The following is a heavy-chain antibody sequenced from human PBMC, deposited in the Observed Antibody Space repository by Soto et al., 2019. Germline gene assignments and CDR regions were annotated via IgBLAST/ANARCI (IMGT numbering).Heavy chain of an antibody. V-gene: IGHV4-4*07. CDR1: GGSISGRF. D-gene: IGHD3-22*01. CDR3: VRDSSGYYTFDY. J-gene: IGHJ4*02. CDR2: IYSSGTS. Sequence: LSLTCTVSGGSISGRFWNWIRQPAGKGLEWIGRIYSSGTSNYNPSLKSRVTMSVDTSKNQFSLKLTSVTAADTAVYFCVRDSSGYYTFDYWGQGSLVTVSS.